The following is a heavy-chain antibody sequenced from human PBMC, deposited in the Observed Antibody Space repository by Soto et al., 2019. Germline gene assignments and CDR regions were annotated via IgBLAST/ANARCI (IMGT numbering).Heavy chain of an antibody. Sequence: SETLSLTCAVYGGSFSGYYWSWIRQPPGKGLEWIGEINHSGSTNYNPSLKSRVTISVDTSKNQFSLKLSSVTAADTAVYYCASFHILTGYYSPSSYGMDVWGQGTTVTVSS. D-gene: IGHD3-9*01. CDR1: GGSFSGYY. J-gene: IGHJ6*02. CDR3: ASFHILTGYYSPSSYGMDV. CDR2: INHSGST. V-gene: IGHV4-34*01.